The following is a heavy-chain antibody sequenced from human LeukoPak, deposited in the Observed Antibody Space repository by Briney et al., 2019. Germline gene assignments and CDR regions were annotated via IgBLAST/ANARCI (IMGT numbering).Heavy chain of an antibody. CDR3: AKPKIAAAGYFDY. CDR1: GFTFDDYA. CDR2: ISWNSGSI. V-gene: IGHV3-9*01. J-gene: IGHJ4*02. D-gene: IGHD6-13*01. Sequence: GGSLRLSCAASGFTFDDYAMHWVRQAPGKGLEWVSGISWNSGSIGYADSVKGRFTIPRDNAKNSLYLQMNSLRAEDTALYYCAKPKIAAAGYFDYWGQGTLVTVSS.